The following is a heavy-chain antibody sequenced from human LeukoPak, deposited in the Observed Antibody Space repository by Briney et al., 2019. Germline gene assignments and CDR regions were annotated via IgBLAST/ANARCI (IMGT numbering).Heavy chain of an antibody. CDR1: GFTFSRYG. V-gene: IGHV3-7*02. D-gene: IGHD3-10*01. Sequence: GGSLKLSCAASGFTFSRYGMSWVRQAPGQGLEWVANINHDGSEKYYVHSVKGRFTISRDNAKNSLYLQMNSLRAEDTAVYYCARGDYYDSGTYPPDYWGQGTLVTVSS. CDR3: ARGDYYDSGTYPPDY. CDR2: INHDGSEK. J-gene: IGHJ4*02.